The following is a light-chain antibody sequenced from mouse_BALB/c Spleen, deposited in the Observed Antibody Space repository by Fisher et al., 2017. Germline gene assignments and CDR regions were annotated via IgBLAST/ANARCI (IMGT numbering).Light chain of an antibody. CDR2: SAS. CDR1: SSVSY. Sequence: IVLTQSIAIMSASPGEKVTITCSASSSVSYMHWFQQKPGTSPKLWIYSASNLASGVPARFSGSGSGTSYSLTISRMEAEDAATYYCQQRSSYPPMFGGGTKLEIK. CDR3: QQRSSYPPM. V-gene: IGKV4-57*01. J-gene: IGKJ2*01.